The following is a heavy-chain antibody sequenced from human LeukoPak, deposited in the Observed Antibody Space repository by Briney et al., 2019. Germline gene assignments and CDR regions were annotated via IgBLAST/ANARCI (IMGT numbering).Heavy chain of an antibody. V-gene: IGHV3-53*01. CDR3: ARYDSSVPDAFDI. CDR2: IYRGSST. CDR1: GFTFSSYA. J-gene: IGHJ3*02. D-gene: IGHD3-22*01. Sequence: GGSLRLSCAASGFTFSSYAMSWVGQARGKGREWVSVIYRGSSTYYADSVKGRFTISRDNSKNTLYLQMNSLRAEDTAVYYCARYDSSVPDAFDIWGQGTMVTVSS.